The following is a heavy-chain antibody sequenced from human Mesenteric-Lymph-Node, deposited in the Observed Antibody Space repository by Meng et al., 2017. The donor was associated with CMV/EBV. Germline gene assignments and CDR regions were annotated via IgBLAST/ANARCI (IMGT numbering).Heavy chain of an antibody. CDR1: GFSFSDYG. D-gene: IGHD3/OR15-3a*01. CDR3: AKDPHEFCVSYFIDV. CDR2: IRYDGRGE. J-gene: IGHJ4*02. V-gene: IGHV3-30*02. Sequence: GESLKISCVTSGFSFSDYGVYWVRQAPGRGLEWVASIRYDGRGEYYADSVKGRFTISRDNSKNTLYLQMNSLRIDDTAGYHCAKDPHEFCVSYFIDVWGQGTPVTVSS.